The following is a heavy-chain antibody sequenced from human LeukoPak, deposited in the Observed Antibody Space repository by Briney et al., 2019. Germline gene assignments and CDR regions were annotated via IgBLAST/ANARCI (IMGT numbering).Heavy chain of an antibody. V-gene: IGHV3-30*04. J-gene: IGHJ4*02. CDR1: GFTFSSYA. CDR2: ISYDGSNK. D-gene: IGHD3-10*01. CDR3: ARGGGGSESYYFDY. Sequence: GGSLRLSCAASGFTFSSYAMHCVRQVPGKGLEWVAVISYDGSNKYYADSVKGRFTISRDTLYLQMNNLRIEDTAVYYCARGGGGSESYYFDYWGQGTLVTVSS.